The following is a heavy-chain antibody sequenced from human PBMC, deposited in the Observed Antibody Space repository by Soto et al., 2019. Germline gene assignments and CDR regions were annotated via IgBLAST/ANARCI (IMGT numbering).Heavy chain of an antibody. CDR2: ISYDGSNK. J-gene: IGHJ4*02. Sequence: GGSLRLSCATSGFTFKSYTLHWVRQTPGRGLQWVAVISYDGSNKYYADSVRGRFTVSRDNSNSTLYLQMNSLRADDSAVYYCVGASMWTGKGLEYWGQGALVTVSS. CDR1: GFTFKSYT. D-gene: IGHD3-10*02. V-gene: IGHV3-30-3*01. CDR3: VGASMWTGKGLEY.